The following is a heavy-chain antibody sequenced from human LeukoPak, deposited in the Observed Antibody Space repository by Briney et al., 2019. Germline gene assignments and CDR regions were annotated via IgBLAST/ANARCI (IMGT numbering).Heavy chain of an antibody. Sequence: GASVKVSCKASGYTFTGYNMHGVRQAPGQGLEWMGWITPNSGGTNYAQKFQGRVTMTTDTSTSTAYRELRSLRSDDTAVYYCARDHIEVAGIAAFDIWGQGTMVTVSS. CDR1: GYTFTGYN. CDR3: ARDHIEVAGIAAFDI. J-gene: IGHJ3*02. D-gene: IGHD6-19*01. CDR2: ITPNSGGT. V-gene: IGHV1-2*02.